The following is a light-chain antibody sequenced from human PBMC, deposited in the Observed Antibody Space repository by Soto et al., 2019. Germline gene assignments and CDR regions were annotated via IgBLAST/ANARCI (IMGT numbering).Light chain of an antibody. CDR1: QSFSSSS. CDR2: GAS. J-gene: IGKJ2*01. CDR3: QQYDSSPYT. Sequence: EIVLTQSPGTLSLSPGERATLSCRASQSFSSSSLAWYQQKPGQAPRLLIYGASTRATGIPDRFSGSGSGTDFTLTISSLEPEDLAVYSCQQYDSSPYTFGQGTKLEIK. V-gene: IGKV3-20*01.